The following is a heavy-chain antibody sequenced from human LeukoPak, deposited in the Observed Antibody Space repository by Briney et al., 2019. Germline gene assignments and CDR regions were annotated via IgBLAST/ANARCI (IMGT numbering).Heavy chain of an antibody. CDR1: GGSISSYY. Sequence: SETLSLTCTVSGGSISSYYWSWIRQPPGKGLEWIGYIYYSGSTNYNPSLKSRVTISVDTSKNQFSLKLSSVTAADTAVYYCARVSAAGTHYYYYGVDVWGQGTTVTVSS. CDR2: IYYSGST. CDR3: ARVSAAGTHYYYYGVDV. V-gene: IGHV4-59*01. D-gene: IGHD6-19*01. J-gene: IGHJ6*02.